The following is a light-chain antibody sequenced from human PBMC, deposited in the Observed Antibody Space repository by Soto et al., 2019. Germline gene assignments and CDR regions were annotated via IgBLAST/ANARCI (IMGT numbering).Light chain of an antibody. V-gene: IGKV3-15*01. CDR3: QEYNDWPLRT. Sequence: IGMTQSPATLSVSPAARATLSCRASQTIYSNVAWYQQRPGQPPRLLIYRASSRATGIPARFSGSGSGTEFTLTISSLESDDFALYFCQEYNDWPLRTFGQGTKVDIK. J-gene: IGKJ1*01. CDR1: QTIYSN. CDR2: RAS.